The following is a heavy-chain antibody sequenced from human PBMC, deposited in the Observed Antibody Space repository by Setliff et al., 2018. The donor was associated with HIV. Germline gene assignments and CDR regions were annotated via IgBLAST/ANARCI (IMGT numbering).Heavy chain of an antibody. Sequence: PSETLSLTCTVSLGSISSDKYYWGWIRQPPGKGLEWIGSIYYSGGTFYSPSLKSRVTMFVDTSKNQFSLKLNSVTAADTAVYYCARQSSGSPEYFQHWGQGTLVTVSS. J-gene: IGHJ1*01. CDR3: ARQSSGSPEYFQH. D-gene: IGHD1-26*01. CDR2: IYYSGGT. V-gene: IGHV4-39*01. CDR1: LGSISSDKYY.